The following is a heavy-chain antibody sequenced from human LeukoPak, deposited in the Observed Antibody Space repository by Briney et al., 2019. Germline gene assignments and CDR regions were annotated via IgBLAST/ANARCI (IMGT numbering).Heavy chain of an antibody. CDR2: ISYDGSNK. D-gene: IGHD5-18*01. CDR3: AKEENSYRYQYDY. J-gene: IGHJ4*02. V-gene: IGHV3-30*18. Sequence: GRSLRLSCAASGLIFSSYGMHWVRQAPGKGLEWVAIISYDGSNKYYADSVKGRFTISRDNSKNTLYLQMNSLRAEDTAVYYCAKEENSYRYQYDYWGQGTLVTVSS. CDR1: GLIFSSYG.